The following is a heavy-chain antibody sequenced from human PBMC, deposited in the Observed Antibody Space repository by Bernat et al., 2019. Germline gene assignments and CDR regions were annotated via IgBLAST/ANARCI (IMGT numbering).Heavy chain of an antibody. D-gene: IGHD4-23*01. Sequence: QVQLQESGPGLVKPSETLSLTCTVSGGSITSNFWSWIRQPPGKGLEWIGYIYYSGSTNYNPSLKSRVTISVDTSTNQFSLKLSSVTAADTAVYYCAREGGNGYGGNSAFFDYWGQGTLVTVSS. CDR3: AREGGNGYGGNSAFFDY. CDR1: GGSITSNF. V-gene: IGHV4-59*01. J-gene: IGHJ4*02. CDR2: IYYSGST.